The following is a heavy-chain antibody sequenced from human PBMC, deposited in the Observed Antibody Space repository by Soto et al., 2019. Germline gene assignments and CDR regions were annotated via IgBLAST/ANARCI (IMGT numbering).Heavy chain of an antibody. J-gene: IGHJ5*02. CDR2: IKPDNGNT. D-gene: IGHD5-12*01. Sequence: QLQLVQSGGEVKKPGASVRVSCEAYGYPFSKYGISWIRQAPGQGLEWMGWIKPDNGNTDYAQKFQGRVTMTTDTASNTAYMELRSLRSVDTAVYYCATSYDSGFDPWGQGALVSVSS. CDR3: ATSYDSGFDP. CDR1: GYPFSKYG. V-gene: IGHV1-18*04.